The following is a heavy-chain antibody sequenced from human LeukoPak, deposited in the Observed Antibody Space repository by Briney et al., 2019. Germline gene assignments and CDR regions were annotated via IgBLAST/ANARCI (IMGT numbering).Heavy chain of an antibody. CDR1: GYSFTSNW. D-gene: IGHD3-22*01. V-gene: IGHV5-51*01. CDR3: VRQSSGYYGPDYLDY. CDR2: IYPDDSDT. Sequence: GESLKISCKGSGYSFTSNWIGWVRQMPGKGLEWMAIIYPDDSDTRYNPSFQDQVTISADKFISTAYLQWGSLKASDTAMYYCVRQSSGYYGPDYLDYWGQGTLVTVSS. J-gene: IGHJ4*02.